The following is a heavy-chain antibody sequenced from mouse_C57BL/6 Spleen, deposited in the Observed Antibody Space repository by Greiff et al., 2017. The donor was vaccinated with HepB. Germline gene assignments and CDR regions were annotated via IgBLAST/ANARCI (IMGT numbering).Heavy chain of an antibody. D-gene: IGHD1-1*01. J-gene: IGHJ1*03. V-gene: IGHV5-4*01. Sequence: EVQVVESGGGLVKPGGSLKLSCAASGFTFSSYAMSWVRQTPEKRLEWVATISDGGSYTYYPDNVKGRFTISRDNAKNNLYLQMSHLKSEDTAMYYCARDPYGSSYGYFDVWGTGTTVTVSS. CDR2: ISDGGSYT. CDR1: GFTFSSYA. CDR3: ARDPYGSSYGYFDV.